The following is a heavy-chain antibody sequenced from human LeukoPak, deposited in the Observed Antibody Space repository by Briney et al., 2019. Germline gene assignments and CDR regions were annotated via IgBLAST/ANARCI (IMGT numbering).Heavy chain of an antibody. CDR1: GDSVSSNSAA. Sequence: SQTLSLTCAISGDSVSSNSAAWNWIRQSPSRSLEWLGRTYYRSKWYNDYAVSVKSRITINPDTSKNQFSLQLNSVTPEDTAVYYCARGTDYYGSGSYSVNSVKDGYYYYGMDVWGQGTTVTVSS. CDR2: TYYRSKWYN. CDR3: ARGTDYYGSGSYSVNSVKDGYYYYGMDV. J-gene: IGHJ6*02. D-gene: IGHD3-10*01. V-gene: IGHV6-1*01.